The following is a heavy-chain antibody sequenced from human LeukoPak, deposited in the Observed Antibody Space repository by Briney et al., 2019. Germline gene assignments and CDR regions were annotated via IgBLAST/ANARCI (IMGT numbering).Heavy chain of an antibody. CDR2: IYHSGST. J-gene: IGHJ4*02. CDR3: ASKGFGELFLRNYYFDY. D-gene: IGHD3-10*01. Sequence: SETLSLTCTVSGYSISSGYYWGWIRQPPGKGLEWIGSIYHSGSTYYNPSLKSRVTISVDTSKNQFSLKLSSVTAADTAVYYCASKGFGELFLRNYYFDYWGQGTLVTVSS. CDR1: GYSISSGYY. V-gene: IGHV4-38-2*02.